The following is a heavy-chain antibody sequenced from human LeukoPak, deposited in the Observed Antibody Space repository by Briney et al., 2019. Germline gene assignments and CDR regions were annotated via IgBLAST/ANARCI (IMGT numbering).Heavy chain of an antibody. V-gene: IGHV3-53*01. CDR1: GFPVSSKQ. Sequence: GGSLRLSRSGPGFPVSSKQMSWGRPAPGKGVEWVSVIYSGGTTYYADSVKGRFTILRDHSKNTLYLQMNSLRAEDTAVYYCAREDWGSGFDYWGQGTLVTVSS. D-gene: IGHD7-27*01. CDR2: IYSGGTT. J-gene: IGHJ4*02. CDR3: AREDWGSGFDY.